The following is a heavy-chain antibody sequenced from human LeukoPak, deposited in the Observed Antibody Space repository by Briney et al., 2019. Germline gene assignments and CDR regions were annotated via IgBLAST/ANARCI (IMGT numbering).Heavy chain of an antibody. J-gene: IGHJ3*02. V-gene: IGHV4-4*07. Sequence: SETLSLTCTVSGGSISNYYWSWIRQSAGKGLEWIGRIYSSGSTNYNPSLKSRVTISVDTSKNQFSLKLSSVTAADTAVYYCASLLWPSDAFDIWGQGTMVTVSS. D-gene: IGHD3-16*01. CDR1: GGSISNYY. CDR2: IYSSGST. CDR3: ASLLWPSDAFDI.